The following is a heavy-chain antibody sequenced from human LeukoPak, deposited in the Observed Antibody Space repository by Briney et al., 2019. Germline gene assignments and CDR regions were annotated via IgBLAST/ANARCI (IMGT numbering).Heavy chain of an antibody. J-gene: IGHJ6*03. CDR3: AKGRSYYYDSSAHIPYYYYYMDV. D-gene: IGHD3-22*01. Sequence: GGSLRLSCAASGFTFSSYAMSCVRQAPGKGLEWVSAISGSGGSTYYADSVKGRFTISRDNSKNTLYLQMNSLRAEDTAVYYCAKGRSYYYDSSAHIPYYYYYMDVWGKGTTVTVSS. V-gene: IGHV3-23*01. CDR1: GFTFSSYA. CDR2: ISGSGGST.